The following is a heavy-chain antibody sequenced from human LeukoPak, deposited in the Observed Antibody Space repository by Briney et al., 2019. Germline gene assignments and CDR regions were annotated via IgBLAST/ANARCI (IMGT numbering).Heavy chain of an antibody. V-gene: IGHV4-39*01. D-gene: IGHD4-11*01. CDR1: GGSISSSSYY. J-gene: IGHJ6*03. CDR3: ASPGTVTTGYMRQNYYYYYMDV. Sequence: SETLSLTCTVSGGSISSSSYYWGWIRQPPGKGLEWIGSIYYSGSTYYNPSLKSRVTISVDTSKNQFSLKLSSVTAADTAVYYCASPGTVTTGYMRQNYYYYYMDVWGKGTTVTVSS. CDR2: IYYSGST.